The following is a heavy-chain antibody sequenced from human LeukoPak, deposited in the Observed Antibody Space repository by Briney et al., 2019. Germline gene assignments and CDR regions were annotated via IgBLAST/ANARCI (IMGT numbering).Heavy chain of an antibody. CDR2: ISSSSSYI. CDR1: GFTFSSYS. Sequence: KTGGSLRLSCAASGFTFSSYSMNWVRQAPGKGLEWVSSISSSSSYIYYADSVKGRFTISRDNAKNSLYLQMNSLRAEDTAVYYCARQRNSITIIVVAVDYWGRGTLVTVSS. CDR3: ARQRNSITIIVVAVDY. V-gene: IGHV3-21*01. J-gene: IGHJ4*02. D-gene: IGHD3-22*01.